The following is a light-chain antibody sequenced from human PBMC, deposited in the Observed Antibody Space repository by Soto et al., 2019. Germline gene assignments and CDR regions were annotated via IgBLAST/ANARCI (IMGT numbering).Light chain of an antibody. V-gene: IGLV2-14*03. Sequence: QSARNQPASVSGSPGQSITISCTGTSSDVGGHDYVSWYQQHPGKAPQLMIYDVSYRPSGVSNRFSGSKSGNTASLTISGLQAEDEADYYCSSYTSSTTQVFGTGTKVTVL. CDR1: SSDVGGHDY. CDR3: SSYTSSTTQV. J-gene: IGLJ1*01. CDR2: DVS.